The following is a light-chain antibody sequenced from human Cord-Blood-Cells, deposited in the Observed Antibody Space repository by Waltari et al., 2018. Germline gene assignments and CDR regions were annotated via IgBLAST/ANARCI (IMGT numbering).Light chain of an antibody. CDR3: SSDTSSSTLGV. CDR2: DVS. CDR1: SSDVGGYNY. Sequence: QSALTQPASVSGSPGQSITISCTGTSSDVGGYNYVSWYKQHPDKVTKLMIYDVSNRPSGVSNRFSGAKSGNTAALTISGLQAEDEADYYCSSDTSSSTLGVFGGGTKLTVL. V-gene: IGLV2-14*01. J-gene: IGLJ2*01.